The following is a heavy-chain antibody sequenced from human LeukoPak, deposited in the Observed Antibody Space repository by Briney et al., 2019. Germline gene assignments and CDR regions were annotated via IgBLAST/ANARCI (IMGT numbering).Heavy chain of an antibody. CDR1: GDSITNYF. Sequence: PSETLSLTCTVSGDSITNYFWNWIRQPAGKGLEWIGRIYTSGSTNYNPSLESRVTMSVDTSKNQFSLKVTSVTAADTAVYFCAGETTYRSVDYWGQGTLVTVSS. CDR2: IYTSGST. V-gene: IGHV4-4*07. D-gene: IGHD6-19*01. J-gene: IGHJ4*02. CDR3: AGETTYRSVDY.